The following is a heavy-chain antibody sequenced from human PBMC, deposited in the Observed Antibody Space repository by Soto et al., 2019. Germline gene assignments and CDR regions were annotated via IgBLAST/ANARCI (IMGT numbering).Heavy chain of an antibody. CDR3: ARGLLYLYGMDV. D-gene: IGHD2-8*01. V-gene: IGHV3-74*01. Sequence: EVQLLESGGGLVQPGGSLRLSCAASVFTFSSHWMHWVRQAPGKGLVWVSRINIAGSPTNYADSVKGRFTISRDNAKNTLYLQMNSLRAEDTAVYYCARGLLYLYGMDVWGQGTTVTVSS. CDR2: INIAGSPT. CDR1: VFTFSSHW. J-gene: IGHJ6*02.